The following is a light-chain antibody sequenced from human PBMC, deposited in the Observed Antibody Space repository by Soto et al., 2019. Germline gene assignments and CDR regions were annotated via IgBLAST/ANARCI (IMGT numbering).Light chain of an antibody. CDR1: QSVSSN. Sequence: EIVMTQSPATLSVFPGERATLSCRASQSVSSNLAWFQQKPGQAPRLLIYGASTRATGIPDRFSGSGSGTEFILTISSLESEDFADYYCQQYDNWPPWTFGQGTKVEI. V-gene: IGKV3-15*01. CDR3: QQYDNWPPWT. CDR2: GAS. J-gene: IGKJ1*01.